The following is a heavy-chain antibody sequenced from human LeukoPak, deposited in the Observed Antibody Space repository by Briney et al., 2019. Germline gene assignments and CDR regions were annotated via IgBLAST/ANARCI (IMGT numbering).Heavy chain of an antibody. CDR2: INHSAST. Sequence: SETLPLTRAVYDGSFSGYYWSWIRQPPGKGLAWLGEINHSASTNYNPSLKSRVTISVDTSKNQFSLKLSSVTAADTAVYYCARGEGFGELISPVDYWGQGTLVTVSS. J-gene: IGHJ4*02. V-gene: IGHV4-34*01. D-gene: IGHD3-10*01. CDR3: ARGEGFGELISPVDY. CDR1: DGSFSGYY.